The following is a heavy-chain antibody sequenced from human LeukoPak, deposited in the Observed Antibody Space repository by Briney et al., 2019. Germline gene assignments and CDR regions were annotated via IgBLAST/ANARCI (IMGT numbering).Heavy chain of an antibody. D-gene: IGHD3-9*01. CDR2: IVVGSGNT. V-gene: IGHV1-58*01. CDR3: AASGFDWLLGTYYFDY. CDR1: GFTFTSSA. J-gene: IGHJ4*02. Sequence: TSVKVSFKASGFTFTSSAVQWVRQARGQRLEWIGWIVVGSGNTNYAQKFQERVTITRDMSTSTAYMELSSLRSEDTAVYYCAASGFDWLLGTYYFDYWGQGTLVTVSS.